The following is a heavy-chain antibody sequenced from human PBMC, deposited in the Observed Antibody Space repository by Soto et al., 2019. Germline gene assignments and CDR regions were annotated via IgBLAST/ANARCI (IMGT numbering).Heavy chain of an antibody. Sequence: PVKVSCKASGFTFTSSAVQCVRQARGQRLEWIGWIVVGSGNTNYAQKFQERVTITRDMSTSTAYMELSSLRSEDTAVYYCAADARYSSSWYYYYGMEVWGQGTTVTVSS. CDR1: GFTFTSSA. CDR2: IVVGSGNT. CDR3: AADARYSSSWYYYYGMEV. D-gene: IGHD6-13*01. J-gene: IGHJ6*02. V-gene: IGHV1-58*01.